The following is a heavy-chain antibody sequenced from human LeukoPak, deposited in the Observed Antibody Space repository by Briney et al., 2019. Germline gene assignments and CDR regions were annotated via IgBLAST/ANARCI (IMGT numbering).Heavy chain of an antibody. J-gene: IGHJ4*02. CDR1: SGSISRDF. CDR3: ARDRPGDNSLDF. Sequence: PSETLSLTCTVSSGSISRDFWSWIRQPPGKGLEWVGKIYYTGSTYYNPSLKSRVTISLDTSKNQFSLKLSSVTAADTAVYYCARDRPGDNSLDFWGQGTLVTVSS. D-gene: IGHD1-14*01. CDR2: IYYTGST. V-gene: IGHV4-59*01.